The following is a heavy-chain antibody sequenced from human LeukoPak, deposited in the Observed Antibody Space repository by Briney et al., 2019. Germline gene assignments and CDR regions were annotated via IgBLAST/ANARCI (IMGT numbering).Heavy chain of an antibody. CDR1: GGSFSGYY. V-gene: IGHV4-34*01. D-gene: IGHD3-9*01. CDR2: INHSGST. Sequence: SETLSLTCAVYGGSFSGYYWSWIRQPPGKGLEWIGEINHSGSTNYNPSLKSRVTISVDTSKSQFSLKLSSVTAADTAVYYCARGLGYYDILTGYYSNWFDPWGQGTLVTVSS. J-gene: IGHJ5*02. CDR3: ARGLGYYDILTGYYSNWFDP.